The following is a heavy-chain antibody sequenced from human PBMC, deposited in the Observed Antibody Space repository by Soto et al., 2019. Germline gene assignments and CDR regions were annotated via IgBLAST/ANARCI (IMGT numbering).Heavy chain of an antibody. J-gene: IGHJ5*02. CDR1: GGSRITYY. CDR2: AHDSGYA. Sequence: SLTCTVSGGSRITYYWTWIRQPPGKGLEWIGYAHDSGYANYRPSLKSRVTISLDTSKNQISLNLNSVTAADTAVYYCARAPPRGGWYDPWGKGILVTVSS. D-gene: IGHD3-10*01. V-gene: IGHV4-59*12. CDR3: ARAPPRGGWYDP.